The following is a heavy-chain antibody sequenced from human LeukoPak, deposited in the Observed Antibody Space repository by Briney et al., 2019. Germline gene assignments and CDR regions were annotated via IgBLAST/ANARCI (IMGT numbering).Heavy chain of an antibody. Sequence: GGSLRLSCAASGFTFSSYGMHWVRQAPGKGLEWVAVISYDGSNKYYADSVKGRFTISRDNSKNTLYLQMNSLRAEDTAVYYCAKSRYSSSWYGEYYFDYWGQGTLVTVSS. CDR3: AKSRYSSSWYGEYYFDY. D-gene: IGHD6-13*01. V-gene: IGHV3-30*18. J-gene: IGHJ4*02. CDR2: ISYDGSNK. CDR1: GFTFSSYG.